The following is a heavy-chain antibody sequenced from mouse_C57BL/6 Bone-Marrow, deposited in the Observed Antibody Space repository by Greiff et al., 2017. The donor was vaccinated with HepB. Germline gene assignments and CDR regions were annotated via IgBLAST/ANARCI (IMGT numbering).Heavy chain of an antibody. Sequence: EVKLVESGGGLVKPGGSLKLSCAASGFTFSDYGMHWVRQAPEKGLEWVAYISSGSSTIYYADTVKGRFTISRDNAKNTLFLHMTSLRSEDTAMYYCARQDLGSSYFGYCGQGTTLTVSS. D-gene: IGHD1-1*01. V-gene: IGHV5-17*01. CDR2: ISSGSSTI. CDR3: ARQDLGSSYFGY. CDR1: GFTFSDYG. J-gene: IGHJ2*01.